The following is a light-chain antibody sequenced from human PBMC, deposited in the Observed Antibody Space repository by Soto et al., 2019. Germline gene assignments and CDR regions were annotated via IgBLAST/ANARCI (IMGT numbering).Light chain of an antibody. V-gene: IGKV1-5*01. CDR2: EGS. CDR1: QSISSW. J-gene: IGKJ4*01. CDR3: QQYNSSPLT. Sequence: DIQMTQSPSTLSASIGDTVTITCRANQSISSWLAWYQQKPGKVPKLLISEGSSLESGVPSRFSGSGSGTEFTLTISSLQPDDLATYYCQQYNSSPLTFGGGTKVEIK.